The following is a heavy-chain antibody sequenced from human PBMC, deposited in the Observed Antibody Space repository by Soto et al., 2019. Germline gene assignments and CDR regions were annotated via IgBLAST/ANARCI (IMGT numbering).Heavy chain of an antibody. CDR3: ASRHGRGVIVIPTPY. V-gene: IGHV3-23*01. CDR1: GFTFSSYA. D-gene: IGHD3-16*02. Sequence: GGSLRLSCAASGFTFSSYAMSWVRQAPGKGLEWVSAISGSGGSTYYADSVKGRFTISRDNSKNTLYLQMNSLRAEDTAVYYCASRHGRGVIVIPTPYWGQGTLVTVSS. J-gene: IGHJ4*02. CDR2: ISGSGGST.